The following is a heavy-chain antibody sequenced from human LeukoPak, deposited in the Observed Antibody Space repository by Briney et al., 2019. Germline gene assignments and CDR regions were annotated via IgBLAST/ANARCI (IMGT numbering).Heavy chain of an antibody. CDR3: VRDSGMGLDAFDI. CDR2: TYYRSKWFT. Sequence: SQTLSLTCAISGDSVSSITAAWNWIRQSPSRGLEWLGRTYYRSKWFTDYAPFVKSRISVSPGTSKNQFSLQLNSVTPEDTAVYFCVRDSGMGLDAFDIWGQGTMVTVSS. D-gene: IGHD3-10*01. V-gene: IGHV6-1*01. CDR1: GDSVSSITAA. J-gene: IGHJ3*02.